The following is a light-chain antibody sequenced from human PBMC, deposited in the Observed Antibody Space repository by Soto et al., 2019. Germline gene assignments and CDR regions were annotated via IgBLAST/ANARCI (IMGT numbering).Light chain of an antibody. CDR2: EAS. Sequence: VLTQSPATLSLSPGERATLSCRASQSVRNDLAWYQQRPGQAPRLLIYEASNRATGIPASFSGSGSGTDFTLTISSLESEDFAVYYCQQGSTWPWTFGQGTNLEI. V-gene: IGKV3-11*01. CDR1: QSVRND. J-gene: IGKJ2*02. CDR3: QQGSTWPWT.